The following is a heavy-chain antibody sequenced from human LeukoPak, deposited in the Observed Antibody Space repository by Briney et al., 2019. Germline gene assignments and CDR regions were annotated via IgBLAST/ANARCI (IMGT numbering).Heavy chain of an antibody. CDR3: TRTRAAAAGTNDY. D-gene: IGHD6-13*01. CDR1: A. Sequence: AXXXXRXAXGKXLEWVXXIRSEAYGGTTEYAASVKGRFTISRVDSKSIAYLQMNSLRTEDTGVYYCTRTRAAAAGTNDYWGQGTLVTVSS. V-gene: IGHV3-49*04. J-gene: IGHJ4*02. CDR2: IRSEAYGGTT.